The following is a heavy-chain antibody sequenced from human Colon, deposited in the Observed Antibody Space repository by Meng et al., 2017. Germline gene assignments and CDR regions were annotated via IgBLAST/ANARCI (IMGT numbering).Heavy chain of an antibody. J-gene: IGHJ6*02. D-gene: IGHD6-13*01. CDR1: GFTFGDYA. CDR2: IRSKAYGGTT. CDR3: TRTLAAAGTLLYYYYGMDV. Sequence: GGSLRLSCPASGFTFGDYAMSWVRQAPGRGLEWVGFIRSKAYGGTTEYAASVKGRFTISRDDSKSIAYLQMNSLKTEDTAVYYCTRTLAAAGTLLYYYYGMDVWGQETTVTVSS. V-gene: IGHV3-49*04.